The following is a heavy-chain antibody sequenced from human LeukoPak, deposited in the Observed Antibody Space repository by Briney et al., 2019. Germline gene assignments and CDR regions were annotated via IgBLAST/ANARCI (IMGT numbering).Heavy chain of an antibody. CDR2: LNPKSGDT. J-gene: IGHJ4*02. Sequence: ASVKVSCKASGGTFSSYAISWVRQAPGQGLEWMGWLNPKSGDTGYAQKFQGRVAMTRNTSITTAYMEVSSLTSEDTAVYYCARGTALSSPLDYWGQGTLVTVSS. D-gene: IGHD2-21*02. V-gene: IGHV1-8*02. CDR3: ARGTALSSPLDY. CDR1: GGTFSSYA.